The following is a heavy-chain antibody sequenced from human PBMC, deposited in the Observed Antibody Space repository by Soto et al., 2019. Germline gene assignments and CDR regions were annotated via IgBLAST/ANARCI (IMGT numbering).Heavy chain of an antibody. CDR1: EFTLSTYN. D-gene: IGHD1-1*01. V-gene: IGHV3-48*02. J-gene: IGHJ6*02. CDR3: ARGTTSSTYYYGMDV. Sequence: EVQLVESGGGLVQPGGSLRLSCAASEFTLSTYNMNWVRQAPGKGLEWVSYISRSSTTIYYADSVKGRFTISRDNAKNSLDLQMNSLRDEDSAVYYCARGTTSSTYYYGMDVWGQGTTVTVSS. CDR2: ISRSSTTI.